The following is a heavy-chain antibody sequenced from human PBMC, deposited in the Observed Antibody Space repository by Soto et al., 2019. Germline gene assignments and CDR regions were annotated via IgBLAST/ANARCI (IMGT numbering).Heavy chain of an antibody. CDR1: GYTFTTYG. CDR3: ARDPMTGYLQFDY. D-gene: IGHD3-9*01. CDR2: ISAYNGNT. V-gene: IGHV1-18*01. Sequence: QVPLVQSGAEVKKPGASVTVSCKASGYTFTTYGISWVRQAPGQGPEWMGWISAYNGNTNYAQKLQGRVTMTTDTATSTAYMELRGLGYDDTAVYYCARDPMTGYLQFDYWGQGTQVTVSS. J-gene: IGHJ4*02.